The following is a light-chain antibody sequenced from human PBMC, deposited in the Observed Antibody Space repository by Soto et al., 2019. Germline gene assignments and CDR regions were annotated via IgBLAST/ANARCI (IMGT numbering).Light chain of an antibody. CDR1: QSISYW. CDR2: SAS. V-gene: IGKV1-12*01. Sequence: DIQMTQSPSTLSASVGDRVTITCRASQSISYWLAWYQQKPGKAPKYLIQSASSLQSGVPSTFSGSGSGTDFTLTINSLHPEDFATYYCLQVYNFPRTFGQGTKVDIK. CDR3: LQVYNFPRT. J-gene: IGKJ1*01.